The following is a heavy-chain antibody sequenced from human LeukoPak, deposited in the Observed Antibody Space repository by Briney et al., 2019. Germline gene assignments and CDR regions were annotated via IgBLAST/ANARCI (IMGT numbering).Heavy chain of an antibody. CDR1: GFTFSSYW. J-gene: IGHJ4*02. CDR2: IKQDGSEK. Sequence: PGGSLRLSCAASGFTFSSYWMSWVRQAPRKGLEWVANIKQDGSEKYYVDSVKGRFTISRDNAKNSLYLQMNSLRAEDTAVYYCARDKIVGATNFDYWGQGTLVTVSS. CDR3: ARDKIVGATNFDY. V-gene: IGHV3-7*01. D-gene: IGHD1-26*01.